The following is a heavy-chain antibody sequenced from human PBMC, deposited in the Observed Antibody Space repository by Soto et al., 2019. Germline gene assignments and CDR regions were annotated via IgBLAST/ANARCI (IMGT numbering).Heavy chain of an antibody. Sequence: GGSLRLSCAASGFTFSSYGMHWVRQAPGKGLEWVAVISYDGSNKYYADSVKGRFTISRDNSKNTLYLQMNSLRAEDTAVYYCAKASKALWFGELDVWGQGTTVTVSS. V-gene: IGHV3-30*18. CDR2: ISYDGSNK. CDR3: AKASKALWFGELDV. J-gene: IGHJ6*02. CDR1: GFTFSSYG. D-gene: IGHD3-10*01.